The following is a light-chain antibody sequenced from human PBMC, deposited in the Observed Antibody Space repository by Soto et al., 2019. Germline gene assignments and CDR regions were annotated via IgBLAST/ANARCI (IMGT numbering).Light chain of an antibody. V-gene: IGKV1-5*03. Sequence: DIQMTQSPSTLSASVGDRVTITCRASQSISSWLAWYQQKPGTAPNLLIYKASTLQSGVPSRFSGSGSGTEFTLTISSPQPDDSATYYCQQYNDNWTFGQGTKVDIK. CDR2: KAS. J-gene: IGKJ1*01. CDR1: QSISSW. CDR3: QQYNDNWT.